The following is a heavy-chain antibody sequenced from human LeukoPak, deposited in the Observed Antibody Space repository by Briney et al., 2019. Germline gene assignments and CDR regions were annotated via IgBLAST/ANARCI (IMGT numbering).Heavy chain of an antibody. J-gene: IGHJ3*02. V-gene: IGHV4-59*11. CDR2: IYYSGST. D-gene: IGHD3-22*01. Sequence: SETLSLTCTVSGGSLSNHYWMWMRQPPGKGLVWSVYIYYSGSTNYNTSLKSRVTMSVDTSKNQFSLKLRSVTAADTAVYYCARDRYYYDSGSYYSAFDTWGQGTLVTVSS. CDR3: ARDRYYYDSGSYYSAFDT. CDR1: GGSLSNHY.